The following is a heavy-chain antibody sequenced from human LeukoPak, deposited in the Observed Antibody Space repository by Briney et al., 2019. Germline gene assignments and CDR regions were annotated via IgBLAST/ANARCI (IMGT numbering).Heavy chain of an antibody. CDR2: IYHSGIT. CDR3: AKVLQQLASFDY. V-gene: IGHV4-59*01. Sequence: SETLSLTCTVSGASISTYYWSWIRQPPGKGLEWIGYIYHSGITNYNPSLKSRVTISVDTSKNQFSLKLSSVTAADTAVYYCAKVLQQLASFDYWGQGTLVTVSS. D-gene: IGHD6-13*01. CDR1: GASISTYY. J-gene: IGHJ4*02.